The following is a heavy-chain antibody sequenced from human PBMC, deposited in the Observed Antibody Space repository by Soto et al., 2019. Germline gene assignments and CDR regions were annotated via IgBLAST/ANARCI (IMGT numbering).Heavy chain of an antibody. CDR2: IKSKTDGGTT. J-gene: IGHJ4*02. V-gene: IGHV3-15*01. D-gene: IGHD2-2*01. Sequence: GGSLRLSCAASGFTFSNAWMSWVRQAPGKGLEWVGRIKSKTDGGTTDYAAPVKGRFTISRDDSKNTLYLQMNSLKTEDTAVYYCTTDPRICSSTSCYVDYWGQGTLVTVSS. CDR1: GFTFSNAW. CDR3: TTDPRICSSTSCYVDY.